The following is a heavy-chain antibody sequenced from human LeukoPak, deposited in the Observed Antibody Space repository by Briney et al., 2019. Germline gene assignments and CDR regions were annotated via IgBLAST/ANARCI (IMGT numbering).Heavy chain of an antibody. D-gene: IGHD4-23*01. CDR3: ARGGTTVVSDFDY. Sequence: SETLSLTCTVSGGSFSSTTYYWSWIRQPPGKGLEWIGEINHSGSTNYNPSLKSRVTMSVDTSKNQFSLKLSSVTAADTAVYYCARGGTTVVSDFDYWGQGTLVTVSS. CDR2: INHSGST. CDR1: GGSFSSTTYY. J-gene: IGHJ4*02. V-gene: IGHV4-39*07.